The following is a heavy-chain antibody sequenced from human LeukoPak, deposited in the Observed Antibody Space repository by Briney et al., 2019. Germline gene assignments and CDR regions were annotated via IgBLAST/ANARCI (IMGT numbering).Heavy chain of an antibody. Sequence: SETLSLTCTVSGGSIRSYYWSWIRQPPGKGLEWIGYMYYRGNTNYNPSLKSRVTISVDTSKNQFSLKLRSVTAADTAVYYCAKGRRASGSYYPTSILCYWGQGTLVTVSS. D-gene: IGHD1-26*01. CDR3: AKGRRASGSYYPTSILCY. J-gene: IGHJ4*02. V-gene: IGHV4-59*01. CDR1: GGSIRSYY. CDR2: MYYRGNT.